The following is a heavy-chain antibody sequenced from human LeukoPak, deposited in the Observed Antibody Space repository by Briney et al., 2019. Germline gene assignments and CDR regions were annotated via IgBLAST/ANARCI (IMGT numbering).Heavy chain of an antibody. CDR1: GFISSDYS. V-gene: IGHV3-30*04. J-gene: IGHJ4*02. CDR2: TLYDGTMA. D-gene: IGHD3-10*01. Sequence: GRSLRLSCAASGFISSDYSLHWVRQAPGKGLEWVAVTLYDGTMAYYADSVKGRFTISRDNAKNSLYLQMNSLRVEDTAIYYCVKVAKYYYGSETYYFFEHWGQGTPVTASS. CDR3: VKVAKYYYGSETYYFFEH.